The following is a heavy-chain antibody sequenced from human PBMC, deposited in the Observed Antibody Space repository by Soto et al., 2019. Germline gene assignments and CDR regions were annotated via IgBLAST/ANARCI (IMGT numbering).Heavy chain of an antibody. J-gene: IGHJ4*02. Sequence: GGSLRLSCATSGFTFGSYWMHWVRQAPGQGLAWVSRINSDGSTINYADSVKGRFIISRDNAKNTLYLQINSLRADDTAVYYCATAGNYQFDYWGQGTLVTVSS. V-gene: IGHV3-74*01. CDR1: GFTFGSYW. CDR3: ATAGNYQFDY. D-gene: IGHD1-7*01. CDR2: INSDGSTI.